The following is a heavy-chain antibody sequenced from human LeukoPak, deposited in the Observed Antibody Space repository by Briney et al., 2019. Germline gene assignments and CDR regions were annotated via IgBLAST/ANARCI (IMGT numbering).Heavy chain of an antibody. J-gene: IGHJ1*01. D-gene: IGHD2-2*01. V-gene: IGHV1-2*02. CDR2: FNPNRGGT. CDR1: AYTFTGYY. Sequence: SLTVSCMPSAYTFTGYYMHWVRQAPGPGLESMGWFNPNRGGTNYAQKFQVSVNMTREASISTAYMELSRLSSDGTAVYYWATSLYCSGTNCYALYFQHWGQGTLVTVSS. CDR3: ATSLYCSGTNCYALYFQH.